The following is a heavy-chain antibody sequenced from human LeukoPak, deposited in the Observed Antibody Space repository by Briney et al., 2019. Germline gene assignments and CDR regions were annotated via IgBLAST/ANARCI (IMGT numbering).Heavy chain of an antibody. Sequence: ASVKVSCKASGGTFSSYAISWVRQAPGQGLEWMGGIIPIFGTANYAQKFQGRVTITADESTSTAYMELSSLRSEDTAVYYCARDLGYCSGGSCYDYWGQGTPVTVSS. CDR3: ARDLGYCSGGSCYDY. CDR1: GGTFSSYA. CDR2: IIPIFGTA. J-gene: IGHJ4*02. D-gene: IGHD2-15*01. V-gene: IGHV1-69*13.